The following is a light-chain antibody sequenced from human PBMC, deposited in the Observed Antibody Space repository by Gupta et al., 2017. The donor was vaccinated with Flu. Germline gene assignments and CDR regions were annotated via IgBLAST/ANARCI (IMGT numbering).Light chain of an antibody. J-gene: IGKJ2*02. Sequence: PVTVGQPASTSYRSSQTLVYKNRVSYLNWFHQRPGQSPRGFLYEGSKRDLGAPDRFSGSGSDTDFTLNSSGVEGKAVGVYYIMRCTHPWTFGQGTRLEI. CDR3: MRCTHPWT. V-gene: IGKV2-30*01. CDR2: EGS. CDR1: QTLVYKNRVSY.